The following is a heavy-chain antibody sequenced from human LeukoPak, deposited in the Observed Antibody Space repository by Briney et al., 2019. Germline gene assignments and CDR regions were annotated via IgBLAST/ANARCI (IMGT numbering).Heavy chain of an antibody. J-gene: IGHJ6*03. CDR2: IYYSGST. Sequence: KPSETLSLTCTVSGVSISSHYWSWLRQPPGKGLEGIGYIYYSGSTNYNPSLKSRVTISVDTSKNQFSLKLSSVTAADTAVYYCARGADYYYYYMDVWGKGTTVTVSS. CDR3: ARGADYYYYYMDV. CDR1: GVSISSHY. V-gene: IGHV4-59*11. D-gene: IGHD6-19*01.